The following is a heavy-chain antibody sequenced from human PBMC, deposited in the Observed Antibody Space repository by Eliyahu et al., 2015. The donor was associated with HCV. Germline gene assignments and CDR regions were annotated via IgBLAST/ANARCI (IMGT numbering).Heavy chain of an antibody. V-gene: IGHV1-2*02. J-gene: IGHJ6*02. CDR3: AREAHDFWSGYGANYYYYGMDV. Sequence: QVQLVQSGAEVKKPGASVKVSCQASGYTFTXXXXHWVRQAPGQGLEWMGWIKPNSGGTNYAQKFQGRVTMTRDTSISTAYMELSRLRSDDTAVYYCAREAHDFWSGYGANYYYYGMDVWGQGTTVTVSS. D-gene: IGHD3-3*01. CDR1: GYTFTXXX. CDR2: IKPNSGGT.